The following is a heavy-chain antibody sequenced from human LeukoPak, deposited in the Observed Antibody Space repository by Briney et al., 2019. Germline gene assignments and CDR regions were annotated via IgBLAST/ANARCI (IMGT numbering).Heavy chain of an antibody. CDR3: VRQKITTSDY. CDR2: IYYSGST. V-gene: IGHV4-39*01. D-gene: IGHD4-11*01. J-gene: IGHJ4*02. Sequence: SETLSLTCSVSGRSISSSNYYWGWIRQSPGKGLEWIGSIYYSGSTYYNPSLKSRLTISVDTSKNQFSLKLSSVTAADTAVYYCVRQKITTSDYWGQGNMVSVSS. CDR1: GRSISSSNYY.